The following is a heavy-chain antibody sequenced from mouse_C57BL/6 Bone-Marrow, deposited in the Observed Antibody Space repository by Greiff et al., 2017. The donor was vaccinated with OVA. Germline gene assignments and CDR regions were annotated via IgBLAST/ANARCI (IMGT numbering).Heavy chain of an antibody. CDR1: GYAFSSYW. Sequence: QVQLKESGAELVKPGASVKISCKASGYAFSSYWMNWVKQRPGKGLEWIGQIYPGDGDTNYNGKFKGKATLTADKSASTAYMQLSSLTSEDSAVYFCARGYYGSSHCDYWGQGTTLTVSS. CDR2: IYPGDGDT. CDR3: ARGYYGSSHCDY. D-gene: IGHD1-1*01. V-gene: IGHV1-80*01. J-gene: IGHJ2*01.